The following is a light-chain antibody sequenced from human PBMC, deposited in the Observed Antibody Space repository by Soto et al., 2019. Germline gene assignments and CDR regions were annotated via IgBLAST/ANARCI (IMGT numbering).Light chain of an antibody. CDR3: QQYNKWSPLT. CDR2: DVS. Sequence: EIVMTQSPDTLSVSPGERATLSCRASQNVSSNLVWYQQKPGQAPSLLIYDVSTRATGIPARFRGTGSGTEFTLTISSLQSEDCAVYYCQQYNKWSPLTFGAGPNVDIK. J-gene: IGKJ4*01. V-gene: IGKV3-15*01. CDR1: QNVSSN.